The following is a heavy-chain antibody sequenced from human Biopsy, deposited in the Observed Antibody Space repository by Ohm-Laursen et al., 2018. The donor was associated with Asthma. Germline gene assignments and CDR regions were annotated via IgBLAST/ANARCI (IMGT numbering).Heavy chain of an antibody. Sequence: ASVKASCKASGYTSTSYYMHWVRQAPGQGLEWMGIINPSGGSTGYAQKFQGGVTMTRDTSTSTVYMELSSLRSEDTAVYYCARAGALIVGATMGYWGQGTLVTVSS. CDR1: GYTSTSYY. V-gene: IGHV1-46*01. CDR2: INPSGGST. J-gene: IGHJ4*02. D-gene: IGHD1-26*01. CDR3: ARAGALIVGATMGY.